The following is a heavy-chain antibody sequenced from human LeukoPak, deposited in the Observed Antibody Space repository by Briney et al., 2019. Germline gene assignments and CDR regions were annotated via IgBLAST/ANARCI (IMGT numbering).Heavy chain of an antibody. Sequence: TFSSYAXXWVRQAPGQGLECMGGIIPIFGTANYAQKFQGRVTITADESTSAAYMELSSLRSEDTAVYYCARDSGTFDYWGQGTLVTVSS. V-gene: IGHV1-69*01. CDR1: TFSSYA. CDR2: IIPIFGTA. J-gene: IGHJ4*02. D-gene: IGHD1-1*01. CDR3: ARDSGTFDY.